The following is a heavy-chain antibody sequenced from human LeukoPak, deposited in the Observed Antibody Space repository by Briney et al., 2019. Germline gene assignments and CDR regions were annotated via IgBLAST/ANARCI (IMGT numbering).Heavy chain of an antibody. V-gene: IGHV5-51*01. CDR3: ARRGGGSTGGFYFDY. CDR2: VYPGDSDT. D-gene: IGHD1-1*01. J-gene: IGHJ4*02. CDR1: GYKFTTYW. Sequence: GESLKISCKGSGYKFTTYWIGWVRQMPGKGLEWMGSVYPGDSDTRYNPSFQGQVTISADKSIKTAYLQWSSLKASDTAIYYCARRGGGSTGGFYFDYWGQGSLVTVSS.